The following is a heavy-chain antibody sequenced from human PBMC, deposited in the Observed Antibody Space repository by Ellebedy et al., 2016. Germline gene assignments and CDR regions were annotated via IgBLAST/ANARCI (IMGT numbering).Heavy chain of an antibody. D-gene: IGHD5-24*01. V-gene: IGHV3-33*01. CDR2: IWYDGSNK. CDR3: ARERWLQSPLDY. CDR1: GFTFSSYG. Sequence: GESLKISCAASGFTFSSYGMHWVRQAPGKGLEWVAVIWYDGSNKYYADSVKGRFTISRDNSKNTLYLQMNSLRAEDTAVYYCARERWLQSPLDYWGQGTLVTVSS. J-gene: IGHJ4*02.